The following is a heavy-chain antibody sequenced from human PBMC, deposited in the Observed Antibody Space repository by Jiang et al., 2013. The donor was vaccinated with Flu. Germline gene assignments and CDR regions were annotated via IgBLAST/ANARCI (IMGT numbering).Heavy chain of an antibody. CDR1: GDSSRTDGYY. Sequence: GSGLVKPSQTLSLTCTISGDSSRTDGYYWSWIRQPAGKGLEWIGRVYTSGSTIYSPSFKSRVTMSIDLSKNQFSLNLRSVTAADTAVYCCARDGRWFDFWSGNTTNWHFDLWGRGTLVTVSS. D-gene: IGHD3-3*01. CDR3: ARDGRWFDFWSGNTTNWHFDL. V-gene: IGHV4-61*02. J-gene: IGHJ2*01. CDR2: VYTSGST.